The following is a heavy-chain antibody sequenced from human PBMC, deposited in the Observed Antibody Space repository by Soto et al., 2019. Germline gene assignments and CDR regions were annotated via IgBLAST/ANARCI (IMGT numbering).Heavy chain of an antibody. D-gene: IGHD2-2*01. CDR2: IYYSGST. CDR1: GGSISSGGYY. Sequence: SETLSLTCTVSGGSISSGGYYWSWIRQHPGKGLEWIGYIYYSGSTYYNPSLKSRVTISVDTSKNQFSLKLSSVTAADTAVYYCARDRCSSTSCWQDYYYYGMDVWSQGTTVTVSS. J-gene: IGHJ6*02. V-gene: IGHV4-31*03. CDR3: ARDRCSSTSCWQDYYYYGMDV.